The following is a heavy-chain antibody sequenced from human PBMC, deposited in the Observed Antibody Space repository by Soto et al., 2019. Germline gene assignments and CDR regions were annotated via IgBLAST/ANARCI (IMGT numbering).Heavy chain of an antibody. J-gene: IGHJ6*02. CDR1: RLTFSAHD. D-gene: IGHD3-16*01. CDR3: AGEPKGGAYDIDV. Sequence: QVQLVESGGGVVQPGTSLRLSCAASRLTFSAHDMHWVRQAPGKGLEWVALIWSDGSRGFYADSVKGRFTISRDNFKNTLYLQMNSLGAEETAVYYCAGEPKGGAYDIDVWGQGTTVTVSS. V-gene: IGHV3-33*01. CDR2: IWSDGSRG.